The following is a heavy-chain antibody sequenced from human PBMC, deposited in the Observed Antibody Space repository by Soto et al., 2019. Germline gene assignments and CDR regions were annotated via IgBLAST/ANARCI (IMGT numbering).Heavy chain of an antibody. D-gene: IGHD5-12*01. Sequence: SVKVSCKASGGTFSSYAISWVRQAPGQGLEWMGGIIPIFGTANYAQKFQGRVTITADKSTSTAYMELSSLRSEDTAVYYCARGRDGYNYRNDYWCQGTLVTGSA. CDR1: GGTFSSYA. CDR2: IIPIFGTA. J-gene: IGHJ4*02. V-gene: IGHV1-69*06. CDR3: ARGRDGYNYRNDY.